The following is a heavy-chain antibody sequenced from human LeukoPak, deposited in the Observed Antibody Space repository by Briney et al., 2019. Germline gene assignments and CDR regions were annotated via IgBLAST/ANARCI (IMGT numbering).Heavy chain of an antibody. D-gene: IGHD4-17*01. V-gene: IGHV1-2*02. CDR2: INSNSGGT. CDR3: AREIVDGDYGY. J-gene: IGHJ4*02. CDR1: GYTFTGYY. Sequence: ASVKVSCEASGYTFTGYYMHWVRQAPGQGLEWMGWINSNSGGTNYAQKFQGRVTMTRDTSISTAYMELSRLRSDDTAVYYCAREIVDGDYGYWGQGTLVTVSS.